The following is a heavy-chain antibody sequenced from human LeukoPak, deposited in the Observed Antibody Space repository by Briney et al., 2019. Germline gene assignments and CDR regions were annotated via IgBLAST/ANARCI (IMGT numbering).Heavy chain of an antibody. D-gene: IGHD3-16*02. V-gene: IGHV4-34*01. CDR3: ARLYSPYDYVWGRYRYAPYYYYMDV. J-gene: IGHJ6*03. Sequence: AETLSLTRAVYGGSFSGYYWSWIRQPPGKGPEWIGEINHSGSTNYNPSLKSRVTISVDTYKNQVSLKLSCVTAADTAVYYCARLYSPYDYVWGRYRYAPYYYYMDVWGKGTTVTISS. CDR2: INHSGST. CDR1: GGSFSGYY.